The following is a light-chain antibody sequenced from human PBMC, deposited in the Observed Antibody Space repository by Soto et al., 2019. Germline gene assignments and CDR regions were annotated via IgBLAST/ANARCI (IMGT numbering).Light chain of an antibody. CDR1: QSISSY. CDR2: AAS. J-gene: IGKJ1*01. Sequence: DIQMTQSPSSLSASVRDGITITCRASQSISSYLNWYQQKPGKAPKLLIYAASSLQSGVPSRFSGSGSGTDFTLTISSLQPEDFATYYCQQSYSTPRTFGQGTNVDIK. CDR3: QQSYSTPRT. V-gene: IGKV1-39*01.